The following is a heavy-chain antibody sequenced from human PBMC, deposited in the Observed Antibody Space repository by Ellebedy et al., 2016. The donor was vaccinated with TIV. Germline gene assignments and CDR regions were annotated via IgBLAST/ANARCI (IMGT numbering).Heavy chain of an antibody. CDR2: ISAYNGNT. Sequence: ASVKVSXXASGYTFTSYGISWVRQAPGQGLEWMGWISAYNGNTNYAQKLQGRVTMTTDTSTSTAYMELRSLGSDDTAVYYCTRDDRFSGTWYSAYFQYWGQGTLVTVSS. J-gene: IGHJ1*01. D-gene: IGHD1-26*01. CDR3: TRDDRFSGTWYSAYFQY. V-gene: IGHV1-18*01. CDR1: GYTFTSYG.